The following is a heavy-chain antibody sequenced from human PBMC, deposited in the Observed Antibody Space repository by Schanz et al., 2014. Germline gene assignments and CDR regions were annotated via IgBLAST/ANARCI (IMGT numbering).Heavy chain of an antibody. CDR1: GGSISSGSYY. V-gene: IGHV4-61*02. D-gene: IGHD2-2*02. Sequence: QVQLQESGPGLVKPSQTLSLTCSVSGGSISSGSYYWNWIRQPAGKGLEWIGRVYTSGSTNYNPSLKSRATIPLDPPKNQFPRKLRSGPAADTAVYYCARGGARRFPVVPDAIQGLRGHYYYYYLDVWGKGTTVTASS. CDR3: ARGGARRFPVVPDAIQGLRGHYYYYYLDV. J-gene: IGHJ6*03. CDR2: VYTSGST.